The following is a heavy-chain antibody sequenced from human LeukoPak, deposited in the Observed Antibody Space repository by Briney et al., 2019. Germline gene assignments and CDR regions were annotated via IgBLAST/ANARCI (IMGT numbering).Heavy chain of an antibody. CDR2: IYYSGST. J-gene: IGHJ3*02. Sequence: SETLSLTCTVSGGSISSYSWTWIRQPPGKGLEWIGSIYYSGSTNYNPSLKGRVTISVDTSKNQFCLKLSSVTAADTAVYYCVRDRVLGAFDIWGQGTMVTVSS. CDR3: VRDRVLGAFDI. CDR1: GGSISSYS. D-gene: IGHD3-16*01. V-gene: IGHV4-59*01.